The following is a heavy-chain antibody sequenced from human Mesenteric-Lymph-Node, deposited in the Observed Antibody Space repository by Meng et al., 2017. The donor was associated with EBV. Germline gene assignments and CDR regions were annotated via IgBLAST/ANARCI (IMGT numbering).Heavy chain of an antibody. D-gene: IGHD4-17*01. CDR3: AREQDDGDYGRHRLDR. CDR2: ISHTGGI. V-gene: IGHV4-59*11. Sequence: QLTLHEAVPGLGKPSEALLLTCTVFGGSMIGHSWRWTRQSPWKGLKWIGSISHTGGIASHPSLRWRVSLSVDTSQNQFSLQVRSLTAADTAVYYCAREQDDGDYGRHRLDRWGQGTLVTVSS. J-gene: IGHJ5*02. CDR1: GGSMIGHS.